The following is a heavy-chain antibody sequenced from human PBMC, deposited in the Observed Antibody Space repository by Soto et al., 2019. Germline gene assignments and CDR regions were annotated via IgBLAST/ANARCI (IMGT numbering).Heavy chain of an antibody. CDR1: GGIISSYA. Sequence: GASVKVSGKASGGIISSYAISWVRQAPGQGLEWMGGIIPIFGTANYAQKFQGRVTITADESTSTAYMELSSLRSEDTAVYYCAREIRYNWNPNWFDPWGQGTLVTVSS. V-gene: IGHV1-69*13. J-gene: IGHJ5*02. D-gene: IGHD1-20*01. CDR3: AREIRYNWNPNWFDP. CDR2: IIPIFGTA.